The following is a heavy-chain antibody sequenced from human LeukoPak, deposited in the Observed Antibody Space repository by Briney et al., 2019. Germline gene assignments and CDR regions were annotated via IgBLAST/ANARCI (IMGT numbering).Heavy chain of an antibody. D-gene: IGHD6-13*01. CDR1: GFTFSSYA. CDR2: FCGSGSST. CDR3: AKDPVSCSSSCPDY. J-gene: IGHJ4*02. V-gene: IGHV3-23*01. Sequence: SGGSLRLSCAASGFTFSSYAMSWVRQSRGKGLEWVSAFCGSGSSTYYADSVKGRFTISRDNSKNTLYLQMNSLRAEDTAVYYCAKDPVSCSSSCPDYWGQGTLVTVSS.